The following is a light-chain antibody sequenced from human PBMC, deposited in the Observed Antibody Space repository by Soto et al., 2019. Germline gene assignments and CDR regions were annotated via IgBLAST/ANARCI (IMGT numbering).Light chain of an antibody. CDR2: AAS. Sequence: DIQMTQAPASRSASVGDRVTITCRASQTVNTYLHWYQQKPGKAPKLLIYAASNLQSGVPSRFSGSGSGTNFPLSLNSLQPADFATYYCQQGYSNPWTFGKGTKVDNK. J-gene: IGKJ1*01. CDR1: QTVNTY. V-gene: IGKV1-39*01. CDR3: QQGYSNPWT.